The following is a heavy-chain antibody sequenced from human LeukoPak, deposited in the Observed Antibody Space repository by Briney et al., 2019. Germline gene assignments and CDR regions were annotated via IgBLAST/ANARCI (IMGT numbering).Heavy chain of an antibody. V-gene: IGHV3-9*01. J-gene: IGHJ4*02. CDR2: ISRNTGNM. D-gene: IGHD5-12*01. CDR3: AKDRGYDWVPPSLDY. CDR1: GFTFDDYA. Sequence: GGSLRLSCAASGFTFDDYAMHWVRQAPGKGLEWVSGISRNTGNMGYASSVKGRFTISRDNAKNSLYLQMNSLRAEDTALYYCAKDRGYDWVPPSLDYWGQGTMVIVSS.